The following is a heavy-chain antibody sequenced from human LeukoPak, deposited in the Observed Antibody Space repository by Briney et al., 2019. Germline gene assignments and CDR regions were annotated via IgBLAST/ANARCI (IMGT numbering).Heavy chain of an antibody. Sequence: SETLSLTCTVSGGSISSSSYYWGWNRQPPGKGLEWIGSIYYSGSTYYNPSLKSRVTIPVDTSKNQFSLKLSSVTAADTAVYYCARLNWNYYFDYWGQGTLVTVSS. D-gene: IGHD1-1*01. J-gene: IGHJ4*02. CDR3: ARLNWNYYFDY. V-gene: IGHV4-39*01. CDR2: IYYSGST. CDR1: GGSISSSSYY.